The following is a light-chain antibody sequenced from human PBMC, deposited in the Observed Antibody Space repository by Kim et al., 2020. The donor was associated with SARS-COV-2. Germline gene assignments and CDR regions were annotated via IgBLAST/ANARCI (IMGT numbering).Light chain of an antibody. V-gene: IGLV1-47*01. CDR1: SSNIGSNY. J-gene: IGLJ3*02. CDR3: AACDDSLSGWV. CDR2: RNN. Sequence: QSVLTQPPSASGTPGQRVTISCSGSSSNIGSNYVYWYQQHPGTAPKLLIYRNNQRPSGVPDRFSGSKSGTSASLAISGLRSEDEADYYCAACDDSLSGWVFGGGTQLTVL.